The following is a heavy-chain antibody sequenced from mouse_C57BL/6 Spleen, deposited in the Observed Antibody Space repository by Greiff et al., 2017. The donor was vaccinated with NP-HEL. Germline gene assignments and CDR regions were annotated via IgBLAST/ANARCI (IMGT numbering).Heavy chain of an antibody. CDR2: INPYNGDT. J-gene: IGHJ4*01. CDR3: ARRDGSYAMDY. V-gene: IGHV1-20*01. CDR1: GYSFTGYF. D-gene: IGHD2-3*01. Sequence: EVQLQQSGPELVKPGDSVKISCKASGYSFTGYFMNWVMQSHGKSLEWIGRINPYNGDTFYNQKFQGKATLTVDKSSSTAHMELRSLTSEDSAVYYCARRDGSYAMDYWGQGTSVTVSS.